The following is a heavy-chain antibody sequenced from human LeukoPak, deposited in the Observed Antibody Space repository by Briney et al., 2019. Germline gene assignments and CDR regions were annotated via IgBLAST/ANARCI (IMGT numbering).Heavy chain of an antibody. CDR1: GASISSYY. CDR2: IYYSGST. CDR3: ASLRDVLAQNWFDP. V-gene: IGHV4-59*01. Sequence: PSETLSLTCTVSGASISSYYWNWIRQPPGKGLEWIGYIYYSGSTNYNPSLKSRVTISVDTSKNQFSLKLTSVTAADTAVYYCASLRDVLAQNWFDPWGQGTLVTVSS. D-gene: IGHD3-16*01. J-gene: IGHJ5*02.